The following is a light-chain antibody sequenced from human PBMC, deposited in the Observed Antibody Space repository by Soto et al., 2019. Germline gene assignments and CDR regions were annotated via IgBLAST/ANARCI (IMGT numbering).Light chain of an antibody. CDR1: QTISSW. Sequence: DIQMTQSPSTLSGSVGDRVTTTCRASQTISSWLAWYQQKPGKAPKLLIYKASTLKSGVPSRFSGSGSGTEFTLTISSLQPDDFATYYCQHYNNWPWTFGQGTKVEIK. J-gene: IGKJ1*01. CDR2: KAS. V-gene: IGKV1-5*03. CDR3: QHYNNWPWT.